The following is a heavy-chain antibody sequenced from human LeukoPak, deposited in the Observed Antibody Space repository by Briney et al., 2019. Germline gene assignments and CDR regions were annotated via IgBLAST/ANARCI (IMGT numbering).Heavy chain of an antibody. CDR3: ARGGSYLSAFDI. CDR2: ISYDGTNK. Sequence: GGSLRLSCAASGFTFNSYTMHWVRQAPGKGLEWVSVISYDGTNKYYGDSVKGRFTISRDNSKNTLYLQMNSLRAEDTAVYYCARGGSYLSAFDIWGQGTMVTVSS. V-gene: IGHV3-30*04. CDR1: GFTFNSYT. J-gene: IGHJ3*02. D-gene: IGHD1-26*01.